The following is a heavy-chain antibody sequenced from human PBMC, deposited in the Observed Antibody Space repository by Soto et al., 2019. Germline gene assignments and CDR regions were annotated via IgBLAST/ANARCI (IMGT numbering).Heavy chain of an antibody. J-gene: IGHJ4*02. D-gene: IGHD7-27*01. CDR2: INHSGST. CDR3: ARGWGRIFDY. Sequence: PSETLSLTCAVYGGSFSGYYWNCIRQPPGKGLEWIGEINHSGSTNYNPSLKSRVTISVDTSKNQFSLKLSSVTAADTAVYYCARGWGRIFDYWGQGTLVTVSS. CDR1: GGSFSGYY. V-gene: IGHV4-34*01.